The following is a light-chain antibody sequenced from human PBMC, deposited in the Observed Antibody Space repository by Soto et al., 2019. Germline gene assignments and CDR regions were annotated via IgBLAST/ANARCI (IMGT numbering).Light chain of an antibody. CDR2: DAS. Sequence: DIQMTQSPSTLSASVGDRVTITCRASQSISTWLAWYQQKPGKAPRLLIYDASRVKSGVPSRFSGSGSGKAFTLTISSLQPDDFGTYYCQQYKTYSWTFGQGSKVEIK. V-gene: IGKV1-5*01. CDR3: QQYKTYSWT. J-gene: IGKJ1*01. CDR1: QSISTW.